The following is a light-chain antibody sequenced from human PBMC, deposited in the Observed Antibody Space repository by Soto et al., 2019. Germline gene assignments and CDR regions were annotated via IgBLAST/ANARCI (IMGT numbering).Light chain of an antibody. V-gene: IGKV3-11*01. CDR2: GAS. Sequence: EVVLTQSPATLSLSPGERATLSCRASQSVSRFLAWYQQKPGQAPRLLIYGASNRATGIPARFSGSGSGTDFTLTISSLEPEDFAVYYCQQRTHCFLTFGGGTKVEIK. CDR3: QQRTHCFLT. CDR1: QSVSRF. J-gene: IGKJ4*01.